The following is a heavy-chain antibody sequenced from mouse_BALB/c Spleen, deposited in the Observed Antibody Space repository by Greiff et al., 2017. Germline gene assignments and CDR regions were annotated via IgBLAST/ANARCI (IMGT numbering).Heavy chain of an antibody. CDR2: ISYSGST. V-gene: IGHV3-2*02. Sequence: DVKVEESGPGLVKPSQSLSLTCTVTGYSITSDYAWNWIRQFPGNKLEWMGYISYSGSTSYNPSLKSRISITRDTSKNQFFLQLNSVTTEDTATYYCARDYYYGSSSSWFAYWGQGTLVTVSA. D-gene: IGHD1-1*01. CDR1: GYSITSDYA. J-gene: IGHJ3*01. CDR3: ARDYYYGSSSSWFAY.